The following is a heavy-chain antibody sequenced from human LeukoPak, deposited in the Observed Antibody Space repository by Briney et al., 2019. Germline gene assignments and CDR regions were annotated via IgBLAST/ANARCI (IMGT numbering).Heavy chain of an antibody. CDR3: GKDRSYYDSSGYYWRPLYNWFDP. CDR1: GFTFSSYG. D-gene: IGHD3-22*01. CDR2: ISYDGSNK. V-gene: IGHV3-30*18. J-gene: IGHJ5*02. Sequence: PGGSLRLSCAASGFTFSSYGMHWVRQAPGKGLEWVAVISYDGSNKYYADSVKGRFTISRDNSKNTLYLQMNSLRAEDTAVYYCGKDRSYYDSSGYYWRPLYNWFDPWGQGTLVTVSS.